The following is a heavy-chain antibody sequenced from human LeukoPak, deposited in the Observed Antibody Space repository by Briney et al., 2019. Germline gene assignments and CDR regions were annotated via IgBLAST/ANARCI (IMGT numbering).Heavy chain of an antibody. D-gene: IGHD6-19*01. CDR2: ISSSSSYI. V-gene: IGHV3-21*01. Sequence: GGSLRLSCAASGFTFSSYSMNWVRQAPGKGLEWVSSISSSSSYIYYADSVKGRFTISRDNAKNSLYLQMNSLRAEDTAVYYCARDSIAVAGTDYWGQGTLVSVSS. CDR1: GFTFSSYS. J-gene: IGHJ4*02. CDR3: ARDSIAVAGTDY.